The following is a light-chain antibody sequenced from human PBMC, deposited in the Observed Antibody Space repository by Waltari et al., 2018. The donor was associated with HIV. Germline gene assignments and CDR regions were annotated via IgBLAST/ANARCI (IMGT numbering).Light chain of an antibody. V-gene: IGKV3-11*01. CDR1: QSVRSL. CDR3: QQRSNWPLT. Sequence: EIVLTHSPAALSLSPVERATLPCGASQSVRSLISWYQQKPGQAPRLLIYDASNRATGIPARFSGSGSGTDFTLTISSLEPEDFAVYYCQQRSNWPLTFGGGTEVEIK. J-gene: IGKJ4*01. CDR2: DAS.